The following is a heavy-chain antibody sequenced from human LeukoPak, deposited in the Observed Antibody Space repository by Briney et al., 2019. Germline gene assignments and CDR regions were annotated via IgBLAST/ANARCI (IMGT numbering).Heavy chain of an antibody. CDR2: IYPGDSDT. V-gene: IGHV5-51*01. Sequence: GESLKISCKGSGYTFTSYRIAWVRQLPGKGLEWMGIIYPGDSDTRYSPSFQGQVTISADKSISTAYLQWSSLKASDTAMYYCARQYCSGGSCYFPFYGMDVWGQGPTVTVSS. CDR1: GYTFTSYR. CDR3: ARQYCSGGSCYFPFYGMDV. J-gene: IGHJ6*02. D-gene: IGHD2-15*01.